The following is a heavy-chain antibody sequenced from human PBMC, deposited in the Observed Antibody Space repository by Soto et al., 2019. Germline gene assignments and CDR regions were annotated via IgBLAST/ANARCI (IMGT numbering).Heavy chain of an antibody. D-gene: IGHD6-13*01. CDR1: GGTFSSYA. CDR3: ASEFGIAAAGTRSFDY. J-gene: IGHJ4*02. V-gene: IGHV1-69*13. Sequence: SVKVSCKASGGTFSSYAISWVRQAPGQGLEWMGGIIPIFGTANYAQKFQGRVTITADESTSTAYMELSSLRSEDTAVYYCASEFGIAAAGTRSFDYWGQGTLVTVSS. CDR2: IIPIFGTA.